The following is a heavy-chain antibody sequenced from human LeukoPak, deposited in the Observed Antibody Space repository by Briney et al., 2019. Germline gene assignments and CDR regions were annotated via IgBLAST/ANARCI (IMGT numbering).Heavy chain of an antibody. CDR1: GGSISSYY. CDR2: IYTSGST. Sequence: SETLSLTCTVSGGSISSYYWSWIRQPAGKGLEWIGRIYTSGSTNYNPSLKSRVTVSVDTSKNQFSLKLSSVTAADTAVYYCARAGAVAGAMNAFDIWGQGTMVTVSS. CDR3: ARAGAVAGAMNAFDI. J-gene: IGHJ3*02. D-gene: IGHD6-19*01. V-gene: IGHV4-4*07.